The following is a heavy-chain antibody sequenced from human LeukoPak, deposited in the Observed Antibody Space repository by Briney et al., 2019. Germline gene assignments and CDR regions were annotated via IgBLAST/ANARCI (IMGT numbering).Heavy chain of an antibody. CDR1: GFTFSSYA. CDR3: AKDRIVAAAMGAFQY. D-gene: IGHD2-2*01. J-gene: IGHJ1*01. Sequence: QSGGSLRLSCAASGFTFSSYAMNWVRQAPGKGLEWVSGISGSDGSTYYADSVKGRFTISRDNSKNTVYLQMNSLTAEDTAVYYCAKDRIVAAAMGAFQYWGQGTLVTVSS. V-gene: IGHV3-23*01. CDR2: ISGSDGST.